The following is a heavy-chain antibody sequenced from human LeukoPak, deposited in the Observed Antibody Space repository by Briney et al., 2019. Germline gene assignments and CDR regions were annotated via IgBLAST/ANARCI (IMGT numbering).Heavy chain of an antibody. CDR2: ISAYNGNT. J-gene: IGHJ6*04. D-gene: IGHD2-2*01. Sequence: ASVKVSCKASGYTFTSYGISWVRQAPGQGLEWMGWISAYNGNTNYAQKLQGRVTMTTDTSTSTAYMELRSLRSDDTAVYYCARDRCSSTSCEAVWYYYYGMDVWGKGTTVTVSS. CDR1: GYTFTSYG. CDR3: ARDRCSSTSCEAVWYYYYGMDV. V-gene: IGHV1-18*04.